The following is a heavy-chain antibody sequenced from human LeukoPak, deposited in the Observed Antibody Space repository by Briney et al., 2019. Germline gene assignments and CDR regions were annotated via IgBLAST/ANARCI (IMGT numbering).Heavy chain of an antibody. V-gene: IGHV3-30*18. J-gene: IGHJ4*02. D-gene: IGHD4-17*01. CDR3: AKGYGDFPFDY. Sequence: PGGSLRLSCAASGFTFSRYGMHWVRQAPGKGLEWVAVISYDGSNKYYGDSVKGRFTISRDNSKNTLCLQMNSLRAEDTAVYYCAKGYGDFPFDYWGQGTLVTVSS. CDR2: ISYDGSNK. CDR1: GFTFSRYG.